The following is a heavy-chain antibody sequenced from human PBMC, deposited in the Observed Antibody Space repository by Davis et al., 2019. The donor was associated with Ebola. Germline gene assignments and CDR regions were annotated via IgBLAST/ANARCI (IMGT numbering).Heavy chain of an antibody. CDR1: GGSIISSSSY. Sequence: MPSGTLSLTCTVPGGSIISSSSYWGWIRQPPRKGLEWIGSIYYSGITYYNPSLKSRVTISVDTSKNQFSLKLRSVTAADTAVYYCARQGWSGYSLRHWLDPWGRGTLVTVSS. V-gene: IGHV4-39*01. CDR3: ARQGWSGYSLRHWLDP. CDR2: IYYSGIT. J-gene: IGHJ5*02. D-gene: IGHD3-3*01.